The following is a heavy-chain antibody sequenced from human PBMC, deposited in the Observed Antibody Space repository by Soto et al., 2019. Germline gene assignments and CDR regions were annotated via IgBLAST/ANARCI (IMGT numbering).Heavy chain of an antibody. J-gene: IGHJ3*02. CDR1: GYTFTGYY. CDR3: ARGSRIAARLFAFDI. V-gene: IGHV1-2*04. Sequence: ASVKVSCKASGYTFTGYYMHWVRQAPGQGLEWMGWINPNSGGTNYAQKFQGWVTMTRDTSISTAYMELSRLRSDDTAVYYCARGSRIAARLFAFDIWGQGTMVTVSS. CDR2: INPNSGGT. D-gene: IGHD6-6*01.